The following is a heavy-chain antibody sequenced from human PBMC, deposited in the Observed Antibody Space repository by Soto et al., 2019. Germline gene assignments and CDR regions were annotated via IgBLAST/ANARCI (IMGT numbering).Heavy chain of an antibody. CDR1: GFTFSSYA. V-gene: IGHV3-23*01. Sequence: LRLSCAASGFTFSSYAMSWVRQAPGKGLEWVSAISGSGGSTYYADSVKGRFTISRDNSKNTLYLQMNSLRAEDTAVYYCAKFRSYQPFFDYWGQGTLVTVSS. J-gene: IGHJ4*02. CDR2: ISGSGGST. CDR3: AKFRSYQPFFDY.